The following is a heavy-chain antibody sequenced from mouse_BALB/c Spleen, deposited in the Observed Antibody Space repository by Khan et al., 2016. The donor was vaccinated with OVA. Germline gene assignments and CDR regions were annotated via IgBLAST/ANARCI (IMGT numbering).Heavy chain of an antibody. D-gene: IGHD3-2*02. CDR1: GYIFTSYW. V-gene: IGHV1S132*01. CDR2: IYPGTDNS. J-gene: IGHJ2*01. CDR3: AREEALYHVDH. Sequence: VQLQESGAELVRPGASVKLSCKTSGYIFTSYWIHWVQQRSGQGLEWIARIYPGTDNSYYNEKFKDKATLTADKSSSTAYMQLSSLKSEDSDVYFCAREEALYHVDHWGQGTTLTVSS.